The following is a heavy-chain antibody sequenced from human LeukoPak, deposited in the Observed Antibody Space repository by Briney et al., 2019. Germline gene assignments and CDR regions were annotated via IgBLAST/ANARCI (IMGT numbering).Heavy chain of an antibody. CDR3: AREERGYYPHFDY. V-gene: IGHV4-39*07. CDR1: GGSISSNSYY. CDR2: IYYSGST. Sequence: SETLSLTCAVSGGSISSNSYYWGWIRQPPGKGLEWIGSIYYSGSTYYNPSLKSRVTISVDTSKNQFSLKLSSVTAADTAVYYCAREERGYYPHFDYWGQGTLVTVSS. J-gene: IGHJ4*02. D-gene: IGHD3-22*01.